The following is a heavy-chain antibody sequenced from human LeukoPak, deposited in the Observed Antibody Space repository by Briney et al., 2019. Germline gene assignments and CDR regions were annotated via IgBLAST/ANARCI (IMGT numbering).Heavy chain of an antibody. CDR1: GETFSSYS. Sequence: SVKVSCKASGETFSSYSFTRVRQAPGQGLEWMGRINPMFNTANYAQDFQGRVTITADKSTSTAYMELITLRSEDTAVYYCAREAKTSNWNSEPYLDYWGQGTLITVSS. CDR3: AREAKTSNWNSEPYLDY. J-gene: IGHJ4*02. D-gene: IGHD1-20*01. V-gene: IGHV1-69*08. CDR2: INPMFNTA.